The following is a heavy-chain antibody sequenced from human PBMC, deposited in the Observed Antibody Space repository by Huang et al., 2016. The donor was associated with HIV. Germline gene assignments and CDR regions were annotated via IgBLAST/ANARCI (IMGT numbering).Heavy chain of an antibody. CDR1: GFSFSGFA. Sequence: EVQLVESGGGLVQPGGSLRLSCAPSGFSFSGFAMNCVRQAPGMGLEWISHISSDGATMYYADSVKGRCTISRDNDKNSLYLQMNSLRAEDTAVYYCAREKYYYDTSGYSEYHMDHWGQGTLVTVSS. CDR3: AREKYYYDTSGYSEYHMDH. J-gene: IGHJ4*02. V-gene: IGHV3-48*01. D-gene: IGHD3-22*01. CDR2: ISSDGATM.